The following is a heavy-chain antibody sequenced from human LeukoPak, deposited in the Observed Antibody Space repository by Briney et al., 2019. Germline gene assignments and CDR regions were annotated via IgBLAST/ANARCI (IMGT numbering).Heavy chain of an antibody. CDR1: GRSMINYY. D-gene: IGHD5-18*01. Sequence: SETLSLTCTMSGRSMINYYWGWIRQTPGKGLESLGYIFYSGVTDYNPSLKSRLTISIDTSKSQFSLNLNSVTAADTAVYYCARLGSQLWRYFDCWGQGTLVTVSS. CDR2: IFYSGVT. V-gene: IGHV4-59*01. CDR3: ARLGSQLWRYFDC. J-gene: IGHJ4*02.